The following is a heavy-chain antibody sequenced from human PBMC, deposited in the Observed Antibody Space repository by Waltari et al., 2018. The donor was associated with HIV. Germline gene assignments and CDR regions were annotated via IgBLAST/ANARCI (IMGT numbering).Heavy chain of an antibody. J-gene: IGHJ5*02. CDR2: ITSAGSFI. D-gene: IGHD2-15*01. CDR1: GLTFSTYS. Sequence: EVQLVESGGGLVKPGGSLRLSCAASGLTFSTYSMNWVRQAPGKGPGCVPSITSAGSFINYADSVKVRFTISRDNAKNSLELQMDSLRADDTSVYYCARDGRSGSWSHNWFDPWGQGIQVTVSS. CDR3: ARDGRSGSWSHNWFDP. V-gene: IGHV3-21*01.